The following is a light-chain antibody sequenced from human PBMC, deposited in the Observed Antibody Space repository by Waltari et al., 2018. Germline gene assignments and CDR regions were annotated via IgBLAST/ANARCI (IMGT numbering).Light chain of an antibody. CDR1: SDINVGDFN. CDR2: YNSDSEK. Sequence: QPVLTQPPSSSASPGESARLTCTLPSDINVGDFNIYWYQQKPGSPPRCPLYYNSDSEKAKGSGVPSRFSGSKDASANAVILLLSWLQSEDEADYYCMFWPSNVWVFGGGTKLTVL. J-gene: IGLJ3*02. CDR3: MFWPSNVWV. V-gene: IGLV5-37*01.